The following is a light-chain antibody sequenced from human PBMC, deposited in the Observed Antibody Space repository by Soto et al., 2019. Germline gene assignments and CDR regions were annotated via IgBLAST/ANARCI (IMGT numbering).Light chain of an antibody. CDR2: DVS. V-gene: IGLV2-14*01. J-gene: IGLJ1*01. CDR3: SSYTSSSTLFYV. CDR1: SSDVGGYNY. Sequence: QAVVTQPASVSGSPGQSITISCTGTSSDVGGYNYVSWYQQHPGKAPKLMIYDVSNRPSGVSNRFSSSKSGNTASLTISGLQAEDEADYYCSSYTSSSTLFYVFGTGTKHTVL.